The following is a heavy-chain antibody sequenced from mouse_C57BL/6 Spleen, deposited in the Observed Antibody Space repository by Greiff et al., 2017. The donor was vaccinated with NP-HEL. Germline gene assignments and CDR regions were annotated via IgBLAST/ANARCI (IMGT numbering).Heavy chain of an antibody. J-gene: IGHJ1*03. CDR1: GYTFTSYG. V-gene: IGHV1-81*01. CDR2: IYPRSGNT. Sequence: QVQLQQSGAELARPGASVKLSCKASGYTFTSYGISWVKQRTGQGLEWIGEIYPRSGNTYYNEKFQGKATLTADKSSSTAYMELRSLTSEDSAVYFCARTTTVVGGWYFDVWGTGTTVTVSS. D-gene: IGHD1-1*01. CDR3: ARTTTVVGGWYFDV.